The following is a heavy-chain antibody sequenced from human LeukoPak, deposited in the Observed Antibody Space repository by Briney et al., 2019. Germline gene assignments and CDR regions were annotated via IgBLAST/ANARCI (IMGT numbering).Heavy chain of an antibody. CDR2: IYYTGST. CDR3: ARRRDDYDDYELNY. CDR1: GGSISGSSYY. Sequence: PSETLSLTCTVSGGSISGSSYYWGWIRRPPGKGLEWIVSIYYTGSTYYNLSLKSRVSLSVDTSQNQFSPLRMSATAADTTVYFCARRRDDYDDYELNYWGQGTLVTVSS. V-gene: IGHV4-39*01. D-gene: IGHD4-17*01. J-gene: IGHJ4*02.